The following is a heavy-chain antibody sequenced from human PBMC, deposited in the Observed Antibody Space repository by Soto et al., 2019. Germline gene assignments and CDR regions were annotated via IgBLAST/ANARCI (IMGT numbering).Heavy chain of an antibody. J-gene: IGHJ4*02. Sequence: QVQLVESGGGVVQPGRSLRLSCAASGFNFSSYVMHWVRQAPGKGLEWVAVIWYDGGNKYYADSVKGRFTISRDNSKKTMYLQMSSLRAEDTAVYYCARDGQWLPRDGLRSSYYFDYWGQGTLVTVSS. CDR1: GFNFSSYV. CDR2: IWYDGGNK. D-gene: IGHD6-19*01. CDR3: ARDGQWLPRDGLRSSYYFDY. V-gene: IGHV3-33*01.